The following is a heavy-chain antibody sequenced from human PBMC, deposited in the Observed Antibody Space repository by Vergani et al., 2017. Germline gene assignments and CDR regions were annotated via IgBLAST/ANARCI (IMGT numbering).Heavy chain of an antibody. CDR1: GFTFSSAW. J-gene: IGHJ4*02. CDR2: IKSKTEGGTT. Sequence: EVQLVESGGGLVKPGGSLRLSCAVSGFTFSSAWMTWVRQAPGRGLEWVGRIKSKTEGGTTDYAAPVKGRFTISRDDSKTMLYLQMSSLRTEDTAVYFCTTTPPGRKGDGYWGQGTLVSVSS. D-gene: IGHD3-10*01. V-gene: IGHV3-15*01. CDR3: TTTPPGRKGDGY.